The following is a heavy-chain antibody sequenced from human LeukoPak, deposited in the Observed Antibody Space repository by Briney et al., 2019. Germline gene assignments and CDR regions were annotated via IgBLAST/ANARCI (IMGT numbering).Heavy chain of an antibody. Sequence: GGSLRLSCAATGLSVSSNFMSWVRQAPGKGLEWVSVIYGGGSTYYADSVKGRFTISRDTPKNTLYLQMSSLRVEDTAVYYCARDQSDDSSGWDGGYWGQGALVTVSS. V-gene: IGHV3-53*01. CDR2: IYGGGST. CDR3: ARDQSDDSSGWDGGY. D-gene: IGHD6-19*01. J-gene: IGHJ4*02. CDR1: GLSVSSNF.